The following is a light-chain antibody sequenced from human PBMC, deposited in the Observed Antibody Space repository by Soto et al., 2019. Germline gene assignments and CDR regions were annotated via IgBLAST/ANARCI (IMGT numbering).Light chain of an antibody. J-gene: IGLJ1*01. V-gene: IGLV3-21*04. Sequence: SYELTQPPSVSVAPGKTARITCGGNNIGSKSVHWYQQKPGQAPVLVIYYASDRPSGIPERFSGSNSGNTATLTISRVEAGDEADYYCQVWDSSSDHDVFGTGTKVTVL. CDR3: QVWDSSSDHDV. CDR1: NIGSKS. CDR2: YAS.